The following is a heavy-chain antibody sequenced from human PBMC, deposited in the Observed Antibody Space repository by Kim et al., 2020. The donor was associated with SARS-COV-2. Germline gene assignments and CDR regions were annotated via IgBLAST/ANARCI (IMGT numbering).Heavy chain of an antibody. CDR1: GFTFSSYG. Sequence: GGSLRLSCAASGFTFSSYGMHWVRQAPGKGLEWVAVISCDGNDKNYADSVKGRFTISRDNSKNTVYLQMNSLRAEDTAVYHCAKEGYYGSGSFPDYWGQG. V-gene: IGHV3-30*18. CDR3: AKEGYYGSGSFPDY. J-gene: IGHJ4*02. D-gene: IGHD3-10*01. CDR2: ISCDGNDK.